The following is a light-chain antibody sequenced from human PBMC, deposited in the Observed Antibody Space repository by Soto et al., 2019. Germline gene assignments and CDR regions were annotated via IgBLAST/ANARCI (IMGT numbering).Light chain of an antibody. J-gene: IGKJ1*01. CDR2: KAS. V-gene: IGKV1-5*03. CDR3: QQYNSWT. Sequence: DKQSTQSPSTLSASVGDRVTIICRASQSVSTWLAWYQQKPGKAPKLLIYKASSLESGVPSRFSGSGSGTEFTLTISSLQPDDFATYYCQQYNSWTFGQGTKVDIK. CDR1: QSVSTW.